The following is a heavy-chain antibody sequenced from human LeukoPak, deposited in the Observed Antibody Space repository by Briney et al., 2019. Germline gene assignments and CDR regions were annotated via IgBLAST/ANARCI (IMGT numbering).Heavy chain of an antibody. V-gene: IGHV3-21*01. J-gene: IGHJ4*02. Sequence: RPGGSLRLSCAASGFPFSSSTMNWVRQAPGKGLQCVSSISSSNSYLYYADSVKGRFTISRDNAKNSLYLQMNSLRADDTAVYYCARASVPAAIVERFFDYWGQGTLVTVSS. D-gene: IGHD2-2*02. CDR3: ARASVPAAIVERFFDY. CDR1: GFPFSSST. CDR2: ISSSNSYL.